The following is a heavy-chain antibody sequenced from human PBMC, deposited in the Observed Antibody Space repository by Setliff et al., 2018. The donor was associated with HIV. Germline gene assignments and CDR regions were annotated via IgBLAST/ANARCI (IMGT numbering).Heavy chain of an antibody. CDR3: VGHAWRLWLAPIES. CDR2: IHPGGSDT. D-gene: IGHD6-19*01. V-gene: IGHV5-51*01. J-gene: IGHJ4*02. Sequence: PGESLKISCKGSGYSFTSYWIGWVRQMPGKGLEWMGIIHPGGSDTRYSPSFQGQVTISADKSISTAYLQWSSLKASDTAMYFCVGHAWRLWLAPIESWGQGTLVTVSS. CDR1: GYSFTSYW.